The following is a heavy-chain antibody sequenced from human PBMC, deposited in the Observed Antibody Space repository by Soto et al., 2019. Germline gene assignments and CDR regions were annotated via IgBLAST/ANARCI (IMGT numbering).Heavy chain of an antibody. CDR1: GYTFITYG. D-gene: IGHD3-16*02. V-gene: IGHV1-18*01. CDR2: ISAYNGNT. J-gene: IGHJ4*02. CDR3: ARGRYLDY. Sequence: QVQLVQSGGEVKTPGASVKVSCKASGYTFITYGVAWVRQAPGQGLEWLGWISAYNGNTYDPQKFKGGVTVTTDTSTSTAYIELRSLRSADTAIYYCARGRYLDYWGQGTLVAVSS.